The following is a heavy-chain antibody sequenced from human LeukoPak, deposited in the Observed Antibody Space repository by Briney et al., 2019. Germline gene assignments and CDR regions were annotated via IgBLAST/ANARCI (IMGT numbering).Heavy chain of an antibody. CDR1: GYTFTDYY. CDR3: ARGGVAGTSMLGSWFDP. CDR2: INPSSGGT. Sequence: ASVKVSCKASGYTFTDYYMHWVRQAPGQGLEWMGWINPSSGGTNYAQKFQGRVTMTRDTSISTAYMELSRLRSDDTAVYYCARGGVAGTSMLGSWFDPWGQGTPVTVSS. V-gene: IGHV1-2*02. J-gene: IGHJ5*02. D-gene: IGHD1-14*01.